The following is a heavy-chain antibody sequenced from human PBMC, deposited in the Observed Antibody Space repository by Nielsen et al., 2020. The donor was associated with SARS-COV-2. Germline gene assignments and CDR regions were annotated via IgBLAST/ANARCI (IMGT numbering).Heavy chain of an antibody. V-gene: IGHV3-43*01. D-gene: IGHD3-3*01. CDR3: ARDRLEWLLSYYYYGMDV. CDR1: GFTFDDYT. CDR2: ISWDGGST. J-gene: IGHJ6*02. Sequence: GGSLRLSCAASGFTFDDYTMHWVRQAPGKGLEWVSLISWDGGSTYYADSVKGRFTISRDNAKNSLYLQMNSLRAEDTAVYYCARDRLEWLLSYYYYGMDVWGQGTTVTVSS.